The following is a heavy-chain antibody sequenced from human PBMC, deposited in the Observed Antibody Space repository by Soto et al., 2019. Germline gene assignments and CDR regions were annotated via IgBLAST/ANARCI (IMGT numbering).Heavy chain of an antibody. D-gene: IGHD3-10*01. V-gene: IGHV1-58*01. Sequence: RASVKVSCKASGFTFTSSAVQWVRQAREQRLEWIGWIVVGSGNTNYAQKFQERVTITRDMSTSTAYMELSSLRSEDTAVYYCAADIQIPSGKGAFDIWGQGTMVTVSS. CDR1: GFTFTSSA. J-gene: IGHJ3*02. CDR2: IVVGSGNT. CDR3: AADIQIPSGKGAFDI.